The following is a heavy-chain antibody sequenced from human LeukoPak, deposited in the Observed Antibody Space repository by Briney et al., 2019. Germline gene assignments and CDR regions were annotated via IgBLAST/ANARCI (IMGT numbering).Heavy chain of an antibody. J-gene: IGHJ4*02. CDR1: GFTYSSNW. D-gene: IGHD3-16*01. V-gene: IGHV3-74*01. CDR2: VSGDGSIT. Sequence: PVRSLRLSCAASGFTYSSNWMHCVRQAPGHGLVWVSRVSGDGSITYYADSVKGRFTMSRDNAKNTLYLQINSLRVEDTAVYYCARQNYGNPDYWGQGTLVTVSS. CDR3: ARQNYGNPDY.